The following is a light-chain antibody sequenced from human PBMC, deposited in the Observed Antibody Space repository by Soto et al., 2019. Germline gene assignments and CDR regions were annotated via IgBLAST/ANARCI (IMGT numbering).Light chain of an antibody. CDR2: GAS. CDR1: QSVSSSY. CDR3: HQQGRSLLLT. V-gene: IGKV3-20*01. J-gene: IGKJ3*01. Sequence: EMVVTQSPGTMSLSPGERATLSCRASQSVSSSYLAWYQQKPGQAHSLLIYGASSRDTGIPDRFSGSESGTDFTLTSSRLDPADYAVYYCHQQGRSLLLTFGPGTTVHIK.